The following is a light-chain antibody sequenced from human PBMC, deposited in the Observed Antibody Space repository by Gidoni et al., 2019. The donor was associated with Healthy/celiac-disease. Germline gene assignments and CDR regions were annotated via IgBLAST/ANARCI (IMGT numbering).Light chain of an antibody. J-gene: IGLJ2*01. CDR1: KLGDKY. V-gene: IGLV3-1*01. Sequence: SYELTQPPSVSVSPGQTASITCSGDKLGDKYACWYQQKPGQSPVLVIYQDSKRPSGIPARFSGSNSGNTATLTISGTQAMDEADYDCQAWDSSTVVVGGGTKLTVL. CDR2: QDS. CDR3: QAWDSSTVV.